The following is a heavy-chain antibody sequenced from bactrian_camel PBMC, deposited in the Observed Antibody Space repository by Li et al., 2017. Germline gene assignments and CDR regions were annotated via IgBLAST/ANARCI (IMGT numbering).Heavy chain of an antibody. CDR3: ATRGLYYADYKY. D-gene: IGHD4*01. Sequence: HVQLVESGGGSVQTGGSLRLSCAASLNPGDTYCLGWFRQAPGKRVGWLSDITASGRDSSYARSVKGRFTISRDVAKNTVYLQMNSLKSDDTALYYCATRGLYYADYKYWGHGTQVTVS. V-gene: IGHV3S1*01. J-gene: IGHJ4*01. CDR1: LNPGDTYC. CDR2: ITASGRDS.